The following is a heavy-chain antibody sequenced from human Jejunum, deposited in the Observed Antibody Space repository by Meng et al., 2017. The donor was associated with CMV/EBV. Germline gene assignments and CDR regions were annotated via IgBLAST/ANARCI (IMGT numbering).Heavy chain of an antibody. J-gene: IGHJ4*02. D-gene: IGHD1-26*01. V-gene: IGHV3-21*01. CDR1: GFSFSNYM. CDR2: ISISGYR. CDR3: ARVLKGGTYFDN. Sequence: CAASGFSFSNYMMNWVRQAPGKGLEWVSSISISGYRYYADSVKGRFTISRDDAESSLFLQMNSLGAEDTAVYYCARVLKGGTYFDNWGQGTQVTVS.